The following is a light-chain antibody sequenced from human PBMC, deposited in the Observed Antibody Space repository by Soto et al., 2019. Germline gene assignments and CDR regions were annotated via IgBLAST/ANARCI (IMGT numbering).Light chain of an antibody. Sequence: EIVMTQSPPSLTVTPGEPASISCRSSQGLLHSNRNTFLDCYLQKPGQSPQPLIYLGSNRASGVHDRVSGSEAGTDFTLKISRVDAEDVGVYYCMQALETAYTFGQET. V-gene: IGKV2-28*01. CDR3: MQALETAYT. CDR1: QGLLHSNRNTF. CDR2: LGS. J-gene: IGKJ2*01.